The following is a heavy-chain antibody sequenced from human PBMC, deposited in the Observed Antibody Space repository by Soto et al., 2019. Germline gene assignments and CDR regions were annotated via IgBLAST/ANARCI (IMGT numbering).Heavy chain of an antibody. D-gene: IGHD4-17*01. Sequence: SVKVSCKASGDTFNSYSVNWVRQAPGQGLEWMGGIIPIFGTANYAQKFQGRVTITADESTSTAYMELSSLRSEDTAVYYCARSAVMYGDYGQQGYWGQGTLVTVSS. CDR1: GDTFNSYS. CDR2: IIPIFGTA. J-gene: IGHJ4*02. V-gene: IGHV1-69*13. CDR3: ARSAVMYGDYGQQGY.